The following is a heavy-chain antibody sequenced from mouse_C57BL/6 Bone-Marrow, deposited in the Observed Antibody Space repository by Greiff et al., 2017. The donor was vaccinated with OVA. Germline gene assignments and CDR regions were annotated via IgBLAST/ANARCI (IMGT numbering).Heavy chain of an antibody. Sequence: DVMLVESGGGLVQPKGSLKLSCAASGFSFNTYAMNWVRQAPGKGLEWVARIRSKSNNYATYYADSVKDRFTISRDDSESMLYLQMNNLKTEDTAMYYCVRQTTVVAKDYFDYWGQGTTLTVSS. CDR2: IRSKSNNYAT. CDR1: GFSFNTYA. D-gene: IGHD1-1*01. J-gene: IGHJ2*01. CDR3: VRQTTVVAKDYFDY. V-gene: IGHV10-1*01.